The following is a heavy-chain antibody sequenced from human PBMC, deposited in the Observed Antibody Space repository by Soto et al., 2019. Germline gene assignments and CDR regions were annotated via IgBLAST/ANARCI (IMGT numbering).Heavy chain of an antibody. J-gene: IGHJ4*02. V-gene: IGHV3-23*01. Sequence: GGSLRLSCAASGFTFSSYAMSWVRQAPGKGLEWVSAISGSGGSTYYADSVKGRFTISRDNSKNTLYLQMNSLRAEDTAVYYCAKDYGGGYDYGDPYYFDYWGQGTLVTVSS. D-gene: IGHD4-17*01. CDR1: GFTFSSYA. CDR2: ISGSGGST. CDR3: AKDYGGGYDYGDPYYFDY.